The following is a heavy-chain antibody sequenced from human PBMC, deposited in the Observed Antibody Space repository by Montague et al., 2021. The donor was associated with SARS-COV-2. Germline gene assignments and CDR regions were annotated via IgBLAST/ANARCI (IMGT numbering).Heavy chain of an antibody. CDR2: ICYSGSTNYI. CDR3: AQSVVRGAPFDY. Sequence: SETLSLTCTVSGASISSYCWSWIRQPPGKGLEWIGYICYSGSTNYINYNPSLRGRVTISVDTSENQFSLKLNSVTAADAAVYYCAQSVVRGAPFDYWGQGTLVTVSS. J-gene: IGHJ4*02. V-gene: IGHV4-59*01. D-gene: IGHD3-10*01. CDR1: GASISSYC.